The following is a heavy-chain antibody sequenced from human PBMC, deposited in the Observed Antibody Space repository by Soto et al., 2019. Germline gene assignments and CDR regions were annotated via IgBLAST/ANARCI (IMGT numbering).Heavy chain of an antibody. CDR2: ISGSGGST. D-gene: IGHD1-26*01. CDR3: AKSYYPYYYYMDV. V-gene: IGHV3-23*01. Sequence: GGSLRLSCAASGFTFSSYAMSWVRQAPGKGLKWVSAISGSGGSTYYADSVKGRFTISRDNSKNTLYLQMNSLRAEDTAVYYCAKSYYPYYYYMDVWGKGTTVTVSS. CDR1: GFTFSSYA. J-gene: IGHJ6*03.